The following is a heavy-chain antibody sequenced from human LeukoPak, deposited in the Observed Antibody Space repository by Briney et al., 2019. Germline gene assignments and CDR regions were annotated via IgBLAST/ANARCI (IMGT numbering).Heavy chain of an antibody. V-gene: IGHV3-74*01. D-gene: IGHD1-1*01. CDR2: ITSDGSST. J-gene: IGHJ4*02. CDR3: ARVPGGGIEY. Sequence: GGSLRLSCAASGFTFSSYWMHWVRQVPGKGLVWVSRITSDGSSTSKADSVKGRFTISRDNAKNSLYLQVNSLRAEDTAVYYCARVPGGGIEYWGQGTLVTVSS. CDR1: GFTFSSYW.